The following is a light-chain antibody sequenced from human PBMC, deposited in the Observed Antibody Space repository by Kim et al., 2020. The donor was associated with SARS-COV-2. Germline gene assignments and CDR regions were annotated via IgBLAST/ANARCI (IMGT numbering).Light chain of an antibody. J-gene: IGLJ3*02. CDR2: EVT. V-gene: IGLV2-8*01. CDR3: CSYTGTNKLL. CDR1: SSDVGAYNY. Sequence: QSALTQPPSASGSPGQSVTFSCTGTSSDVGAYNYVSWFQQHPGKAPKLLIYEVTTRPSGVPDRFSGSKSGNTASLTVSGLQAEDEADYYCCSYTGTNKLLFGGGTQLTVL.